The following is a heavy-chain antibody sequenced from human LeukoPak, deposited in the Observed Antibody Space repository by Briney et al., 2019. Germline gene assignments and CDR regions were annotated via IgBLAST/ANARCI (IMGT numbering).Heavy chain of an antibody. J-gene: IGHJ5*02. CDR2: IYYSGST. CDR1: GGSISSYY. V-gene: IGHV4-59*01. D-gene: IGHD3-22*01. CDR3: ARDGIHYYDSSGLFP. Sequence: SETLSLTCTVSGGSISSYYWSWIRQPPGKGLEWIGYIYYSGSTNYNPSLKSRVTISVDTSKNQFSLKLSSVTAADTAVYYCARDGIHYYDSSGLFPWGQGTLVTVSS.